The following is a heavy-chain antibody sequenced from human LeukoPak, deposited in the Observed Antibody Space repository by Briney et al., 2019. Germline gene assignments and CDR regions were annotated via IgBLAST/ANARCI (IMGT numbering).Heavy chain of an antibody. CDR2: IYYSGST. CDR3: ARSTFYYDSGGYQANYYFDY. D-gene: IGHD3-22*01. V-gene: IGHV4-39*01. Sequence: SETLSLTCTVSDGSISSSSYYWGWIRQPPGKGLEWIGSIYYSGSTYYNPSLKSRVTISVDTSKSQFSLKLSSVTAADTAVYYCARSTFYYDSGGYQANYYFDYWGQGTLVTVSS. CDR1: DGSISSSSYY. J-gene: IGHJ4*02.